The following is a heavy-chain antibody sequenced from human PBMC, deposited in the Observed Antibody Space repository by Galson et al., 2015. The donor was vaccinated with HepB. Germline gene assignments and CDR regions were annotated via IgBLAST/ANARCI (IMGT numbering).Heavy chain of an antibody. CDR1: GFTFTSYP. CDR3: ARGVGYCTGTSCQRLDY. CDR2: ISYDGREK. D-gene: IGHD2-2*01. V-gene: IGHV3-30*04. J-gene: IGHJ4*02. Sequence: SLRLSCAASGFTFTSYPIHWVRLAPGKGLEWVAVISYDGREKDYGDSVKGRFTISRDNPKNTVYLQMDSLRVEDRGVYYCARGVGYCTGTSCQRLDYWGQGTLVTVSS.